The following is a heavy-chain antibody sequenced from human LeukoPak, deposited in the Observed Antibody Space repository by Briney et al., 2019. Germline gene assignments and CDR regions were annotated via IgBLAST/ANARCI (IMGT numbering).Heavy chain of an antibody. V-gene: IGHV1-3*04. CDR2: INTGNGNT. J-gene: IGHJ4*02. D-gene: IGHD3-10*01. Sequence: ASVKVSCKASGYTFTSYAMHWVRQAPGQRLEWMGWINTGNGNTKYSQNFQGRVTITRDTSASTAYMDLSSQRSEDTAVYYCARDESYAVYWGQGTLVTVSS. CDR1: GYTFTSYA. CDR3: ARDESYAVY.